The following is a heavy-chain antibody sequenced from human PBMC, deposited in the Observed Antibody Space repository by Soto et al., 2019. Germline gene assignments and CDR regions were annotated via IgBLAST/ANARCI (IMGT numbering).Heavy chain of an antibody. Sequence: SVKVSCKASGGTFSSYTISWVRQAPGQGLEWMGRIIPILGIANYAQKFQGRVTITADKSTSTAYMELSSLRSEDTAVYYCARDLALDYYFEYWGQGTLVTVSS. V-gene: IGHV1-69*04. D-gene: IGHD3-16*01. CDR2: IIPILGIA. J-gene: IGHJ4*02. CDR3: ARDLALDYYFEY. CDR1: GGTFSSYT.